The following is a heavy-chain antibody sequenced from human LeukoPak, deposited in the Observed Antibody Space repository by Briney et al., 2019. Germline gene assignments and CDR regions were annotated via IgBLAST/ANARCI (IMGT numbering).Heavy chain of an antibody. CDR2: IKSKTDGGTT. D-gene: IGHD2-2*01. J-gene: IGHJ1*01. V-gene: IGHV3-15*01. CDR1: GFTFSNAG. Sequence: PGGSLRLSCAASGFTFSNAGMSWVRQAPGKGLEWVGRIKSKTDGGTTDYAAPVKGRFTISRDDSKNTLYLQMNSLKTEDTAVYYCTARYCRSTSCYGEYFQRWGQGTLVTVSS. CDR3: TARYCRSTSCYGEYFQR.